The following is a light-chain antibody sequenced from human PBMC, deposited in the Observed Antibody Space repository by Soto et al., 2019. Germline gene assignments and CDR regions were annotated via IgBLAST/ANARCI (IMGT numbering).Light chain of an antibody. CDR2: LNSDGRH. CDR1: SEHSSYA. J-gene: IGLJ3*02. Sequence: HLVLTQSPSASASLGASVKLTCTLSSEHSSYAIAWYQQQPEKGPRYLMKLNSDGRHTKGDGIPDRFSGSSSGAERFLIISSLQSEDEADYYCQTWGTGIRVFGGGTQLTVL. CDR3: QTWGTGIRV. V-gene: IGLV4-69*01.